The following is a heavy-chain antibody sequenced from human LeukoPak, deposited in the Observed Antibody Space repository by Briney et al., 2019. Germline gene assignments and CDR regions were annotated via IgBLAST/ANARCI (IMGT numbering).Heavy chain of an antibody. D-gene: IGHD3-10*01. Sequence: GGSLRLSCAASGFTVSSNYMSWVRQAPGKGLEWVSGINWNGGSTGYADSVKGRFTISRDNAKNSLYLQMNSLRAEDTALYYCAGAHPGGSGSFGPYYFDYWGQGTLVTVSS. CDR1: GFTVSSNY. V-gene: IGHV3-20*04. CDR2: INWNGGST. CDR3: AGAHPGGSGSFGPYYFDY. J-gene: IGHJ4*02.